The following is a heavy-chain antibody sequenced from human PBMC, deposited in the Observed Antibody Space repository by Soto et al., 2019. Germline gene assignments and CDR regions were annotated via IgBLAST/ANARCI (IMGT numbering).Heavy chain of an antibody. D-gene: IGHD6-19*01. CDR2: IYHSGST. V-gene: IGHV4-4*02. CDR3: ARGLIGYSSGWANRDY. Sequence: SETLSLTCAVSGGSISSSNWWSGVRQPPGKGLEGIGEIYHSGSTNYNPSLKSRVTISVDKSKDQFSLKLSSVTAADTAVYYCARGLIGYSSGWANRDYWGQGTLVTVS. J-gene: IGHJ4*02. CDR1: GGSISSSNW.